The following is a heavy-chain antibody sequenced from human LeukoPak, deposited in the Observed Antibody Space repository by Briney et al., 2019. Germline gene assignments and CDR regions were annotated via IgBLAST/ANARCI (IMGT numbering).Heavy chain of an antibody. CDR3: ARTIGLYQLLDYYYGMDV. Sequence: ASVKVSCKASGYTFTSYDINWVRQATGQGLEWMGWMNPNSGNTGYAQKFQGRVTMTRNTSISTAYMELSSLRSEDTAVYYCARTIGLYQLLDYYYGMDVWGQGTTVTVSS. CDR2: MNPNSGNT. D-gene: IGHD2-2*01. J-gene: IGHJ6*02. V-gene: IGHV1-8*01. CDR1: GYTFTSYD.